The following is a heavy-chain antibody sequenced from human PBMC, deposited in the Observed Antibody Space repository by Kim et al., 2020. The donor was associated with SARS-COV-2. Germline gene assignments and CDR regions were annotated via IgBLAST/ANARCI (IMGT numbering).Heavy chain of an antibody. Sequence: ASVKVSCKASGYTFTSYGISWVRQAPGQGLEWMGGSSAYNGNTNYAQKLQGRVTMTTDTSTSTAYMELRSLRSDDTAVYYCARFVPLIIKLRYFDWAAVEDYGMDVWGQGTTVTVSS. CDR2: SSAYNGNT. D-gene: IGHD3-9*01. V-gene: IGHV1-18*01. CDR1: GYTFTSYG. CDR3: ARFVPLIIKLRYFDWAAVEDYGMDV. J-gene: IGHJ6*02.